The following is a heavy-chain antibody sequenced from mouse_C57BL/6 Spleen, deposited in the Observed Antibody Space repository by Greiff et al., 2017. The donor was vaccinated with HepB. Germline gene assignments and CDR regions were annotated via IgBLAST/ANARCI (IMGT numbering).Heavy chain of an antibody. V-gene: IGHV7-3*01. CDR3: AIFAYSTYWYFDV. J-gene: IGHJ1*03. D-gene: IGHD2-5*01. CDR2: IRNKANGYTT. Sequence: EVKVEESGGGLVQPGGSLSLSCAASGFTFTDYYMSWVRQPPGKALEWLGFIRNKANGYTTEYSASVKGRFTISRDNSQSILYLQMNALRAEDSATYDCAIFAYSTYWYFDVWGTGTTVTVSS. CDR1: GFTFTDYY.